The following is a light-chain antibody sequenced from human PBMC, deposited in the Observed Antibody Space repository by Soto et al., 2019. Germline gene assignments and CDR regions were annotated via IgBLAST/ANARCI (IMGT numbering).Light chain of an antibody. J-gene: IGKJ1*01. CDR2: GAS. CDR1: QSVNSDY. Sequence: EIVLTQSPGTLSLSPGERATLSCRASQSVNSDYLGWFQQKPGQAPRLLIYGASTRATGIADRFSGGGSGTDFTLTISRLEPEDFAVYHCQQYGRSWTFGQGTKVDIK. V-gene: IGKV3-20*01. CDR3: QQYGRSWT.